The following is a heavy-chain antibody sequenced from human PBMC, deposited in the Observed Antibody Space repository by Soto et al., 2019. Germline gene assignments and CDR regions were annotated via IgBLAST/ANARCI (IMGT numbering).Heavy chain of an antibody. D-gene: IGHD3-10*02. Sequence: QVQLQESGPGLVKPSETLSLTCTVSGGSISSYYWSWIRQPPGKGLEWIGFIFYSGSTSYSPSLKSRVTISIDTSENQFSLKLSSGTAADTAVYYCASMIGDPVLSFDSWGQGTLVAVSS. V-gene: IGHV4-59*01. CDR3: ASMIGDPVLSFDS. CDR1: GGSISSYY. J-gene: IGHJ4*02. CDR2: IFYSGST.